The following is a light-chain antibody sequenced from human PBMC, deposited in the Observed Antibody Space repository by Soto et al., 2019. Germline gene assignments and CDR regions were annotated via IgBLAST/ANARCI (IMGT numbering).Light chain of an antibody. J-gene: IGLJ7*01. CDR2: DTS. Sequence: QAVVTQEPSLTLSPGGTVTLTCDSSTGAVTNAHYPYWFQQMPGQAPRTLIYDTSNKHSWTPARFSGSLLGGKAALTLSGAQPEDEGDYYCLLHYSGTAVFGGGTQLTVL. CDR1: TGAVTNAHY. V-gene: IGLV7-46*01. CDR3: LLHYSGTAV.